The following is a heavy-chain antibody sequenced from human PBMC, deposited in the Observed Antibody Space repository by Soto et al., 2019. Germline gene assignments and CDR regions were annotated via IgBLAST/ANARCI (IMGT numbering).Heavy chain of an antibody. D-gene: IGHD3-10*01. CDR1: GFSLSTSGVG. CDR2: IYWDDDK. J-gene: IGHJ5*02. Sequence: SGPTLVKPTQTLTLTYTFSGFSLSTSGVGVGWIRQPPGKALEWLALIYWDDDKRYSPSLKSRLTITKDTSKNQVVLTMTNMDPVDTATYYCAHKSSVRGVINWFDPWGQGTLVTVSS. V-gene: IGHV2-5*02. CDR3: AHKSSVRGVINWFDP.